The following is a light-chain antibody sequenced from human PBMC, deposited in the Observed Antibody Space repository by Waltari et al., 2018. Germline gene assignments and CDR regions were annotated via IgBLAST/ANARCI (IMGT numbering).Light chain of an antibody. J-gene: IGKJ3*01. CDR3: QQYNNWPPLFA. Sequence: EIVMTQSPATLSVSPGDRATLSCRASQTISSNLAWYQQRPGQAPRLLIHGASNRATGIPARFSGTGSGTEFTLTISSLQSEDFAVYYCQQYNNWPPLFAFGPGTKVDMK. CDR2: GAS. V-gene: IGKV3D-15*01. CDR1: QTISSN.